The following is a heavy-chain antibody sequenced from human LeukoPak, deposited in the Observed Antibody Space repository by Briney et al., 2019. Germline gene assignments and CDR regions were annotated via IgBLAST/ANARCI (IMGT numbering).Heavy chain of an antibody. CDR3: ATLTGYSSESWFDP. V-gene: IGHV4-59*01. Sequence: SETLSLTYSVSGGSIRNYYWSWIRQPPGKGLEWIGYIYYTGSTNYNPSLKSRVTISVDTSKNQFSLKLSSVTAADTAVYYCATLTGYSSESWFDPWGQGILVTVSS. J-gene: IGHJ5*02. CDR2: IYYTGST. CDR1: GGSIRNYY. D-gene: IGHD3-9*01.